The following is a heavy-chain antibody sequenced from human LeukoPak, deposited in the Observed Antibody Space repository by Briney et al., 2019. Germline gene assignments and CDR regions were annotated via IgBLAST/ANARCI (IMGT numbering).Heavy chain of an antibody. D-gene: IGHD3/OR15-3a*01. J-gene: IGHJ3*02. CDR3: ARDRRLDLRHAFDI. V-gene: IGHV4-59*01. CDR2: ISYSGST. Sequence: SDTLSLTCTVSGGSIGTYYWSWIRQPPGKGLEWIGYISYSGSTNYNPSLKSRVTISVDTSRNQFSLNLSSVTAADTAVYYCARDRRLDLRHAFDIWGQGTMVTVSS. CDR1: GGSIGTYY.